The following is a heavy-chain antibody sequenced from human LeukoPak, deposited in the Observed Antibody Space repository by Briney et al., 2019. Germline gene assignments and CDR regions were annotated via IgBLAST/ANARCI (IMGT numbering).Heavy chain of an antibody. J-gene: IGHJ4*02. CDR3: ARGPVPGSGHFDY. V-gene: IGHV4-38-2*02. CDR2: IYHSGST. D-gene: IGHD3-10*01. CDR1: GYSISSGCY. Sequence: SETLSLTCTVSGYSISSGCYWGWIRQPPGKGLEWIGSIYHSGSTNYNPSLKSRVTISVDKSKNQFSLKLSSVTAADTAVYYCARGPVPGSGHFDYWGQGTLVTVSS.